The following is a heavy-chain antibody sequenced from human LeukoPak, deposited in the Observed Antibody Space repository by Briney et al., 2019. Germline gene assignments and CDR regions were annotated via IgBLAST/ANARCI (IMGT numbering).Heavy chain of an antibody. Sequence: WGSLRLSCAASGFTFSSYGMHWVRQAPGKGLEWVAFIRYDGSNKYYADSVKGRFTISRDNSKNTLYLQMNSLRAEDTAVYFCAREVLIYTYYYDTSGHNAFDIWGQGTMVTVSS. CDR3: AREVLIYTYYYDTSGHNAFDI. D-gene: IGHD3-22*01. J-gene: IGHJ3*02. CDR2: IRYDGSNK. CDR1: GFTFSSYG. V-gene: IGHV3-30*02.